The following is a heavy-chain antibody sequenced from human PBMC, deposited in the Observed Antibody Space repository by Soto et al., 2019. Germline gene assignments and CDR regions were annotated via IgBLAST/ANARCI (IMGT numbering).Heavy chain of an antibody. V-gene: IGHV4-34*01. CDR1: GGSFSGYY. J-gene: IGHJ3*01. CDR2: INHSGNT. CDR3: SRGDVVVVVLAAAAYYAFDV. Sequence: QVQLQQWGAGLLKPSETLSLTCAVYGGSFSGYYWTWIRQPPGKGLEWIGEINHSGNTNYNPSLKSRVSMSVDTAKNKYSLHLSSVTAADTAMYYCSRGDVVVVVLAAAAYYAFDVWGQGTMVAVSS. D-gene: IGHD2-15*01.